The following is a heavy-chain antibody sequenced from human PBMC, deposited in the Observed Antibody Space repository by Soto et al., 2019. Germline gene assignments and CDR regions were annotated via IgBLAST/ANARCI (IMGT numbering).Heavy chain of an antibody. D-gene: IGHD6-19*01. V-gene: IGHV3-23*01. J-gene: IGHJ4*02. CDR3: AKGYNSGWSPLAY. CDR1: GFTFSSYA. CDR2: ISGSGDST. Sequence: EVPLLESGGGLVQPGGPLRLSCAASGFTFSSYAMSWVRQAPGKGLEWVSGISGSGDSTYYADSVKGRFTISRDNSKNTLYLQMNSLRAEDTAVYYCAKGYNSGWSPLAYWGQGTLVTVSS.